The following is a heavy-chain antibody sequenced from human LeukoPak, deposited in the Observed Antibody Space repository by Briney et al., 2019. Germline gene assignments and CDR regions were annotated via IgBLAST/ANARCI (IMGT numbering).Heavy chain of an antibody. D-gene: IGHD2-15*01. J-gene: IGHJ6*02. CDR2: ISWNSGSI. Sequence: GGSLRLSCAASGLTFDDYAMHWVRQAPGKGLEWVSGISWNSGSIGYADSVKGRFTISRDNAKNSLYLQMNSLRAEDTAVYYCAREGVLSGASYGMDVWGQGTTVTVSS. CDR1: GLTFDDYA. CDR3: AREGVLSGASYGMDV. V-gene: IGHV3-9*01.